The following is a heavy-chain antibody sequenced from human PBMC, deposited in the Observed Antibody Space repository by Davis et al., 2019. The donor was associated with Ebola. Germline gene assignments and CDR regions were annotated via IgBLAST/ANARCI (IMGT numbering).Heavy chain of an antibody. CDR1: GFTFSSYA. V-gene: IGHV3-23*01. CDR3: AKVPTYFVADY. CDR2: ISGSGGST. J-gene: IGHJ4*02. Sequence: GESLKISCAASGFTFSSYAMSWVRQAPGKGLEWVSAISGSGGSTYYADSVKGRFTISRDNSKNTLYLQMNSLRAEDTAVYYCAKVPTYFVADYWGQGTLVTVSS. D-gene: IGHD3-9*01.